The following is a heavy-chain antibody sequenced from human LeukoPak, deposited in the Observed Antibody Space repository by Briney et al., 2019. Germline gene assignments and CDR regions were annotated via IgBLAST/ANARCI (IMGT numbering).Heavy chain of an antibody. J-gene: IGHJ5*02. CDR2: ISYDGTIR. Sequence: GGSLRLSCAASGLTFSSYGMHWVRQAPGKGLEWVAVISYDGTIRYYADSVKGRFTVSRDNSKNTLYLQMNSLTAEDTALYYCAKGGCSSTTCYLANPWGQGTLVTVSS. D-gene: IGHD2-2*01. CDR3: AKGGCSSTTCYLANP. V-gene: IGHV3-30*18. CDR1: GLTFSSYG.